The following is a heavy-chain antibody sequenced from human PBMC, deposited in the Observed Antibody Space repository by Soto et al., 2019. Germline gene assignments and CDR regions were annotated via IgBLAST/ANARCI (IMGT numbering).Heavy chain of an antibody. D-gene: IGHD1-1*01. CDR3: AKQQGPGTPYYYAMDV. CDR2: IRSSGDRT. J-gene: IGHJ6*02. V-gene: IGHV3-23*01. Sequence: VGSLRLSCAVSGFTFSSYAMSWVRQAPGKGLEWVSAIRSSGDRTYYADSVKGRFTISRDNSKNTLYMQMNSLRAEDTAVYYCAKQQGPGTPYYYAMDVWGQGTTVTVSS. CDR1: GFTFSSYA.